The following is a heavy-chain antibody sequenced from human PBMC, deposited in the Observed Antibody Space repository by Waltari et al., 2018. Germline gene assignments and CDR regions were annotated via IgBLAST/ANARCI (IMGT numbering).Heavy chain of an antibody. CDR2: IYYSGST. D-gene: IGHD1-26*01. J-gene: IGHJ4*02. CDR1: GDSISRSIYY. V-gene: IGHV4-39*01. Sequence: QLQLQESGPGLVKASETLSLSCTVSGDSISRSIYYWGWIRQPPGKGLEWIGIIYYSGSTFYNPALKSRVTISVDTSKNQFSLKLSAVTAADTAVYYCARQKSGTYRAEFDYWGQGTLVTVSS. CDR3: ARQKSGTYRAEFDY.